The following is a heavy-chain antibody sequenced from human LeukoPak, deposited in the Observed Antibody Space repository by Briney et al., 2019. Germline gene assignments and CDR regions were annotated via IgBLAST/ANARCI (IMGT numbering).Heavy chain of an antibody. CDR2: IYYSGST. D-gene: IGHD3-10*01. Sequence: SETLSLTCSVSGGSISSSSYYWGWIRQPPGKGLEWIGSIYYSGSTYYSPSLKSRVTISLDTSKNQFSLRLSSVTAADTAVYYCARDSYYYGSGSYYLDYWGQGTLVTVSS. J-gene: IGHJ4*02. CDR1: GGSISSSSYY. V-gene: IGHV4-39*07. CDR3: ARDSYYYGSGSYYLDY.